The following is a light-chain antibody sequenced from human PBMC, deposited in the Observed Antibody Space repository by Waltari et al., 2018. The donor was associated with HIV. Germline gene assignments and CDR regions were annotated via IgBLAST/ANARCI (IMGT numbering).Light chain of an antibody. CDR2: SAS. J-gene: IGKJ1*01. CDR1: QPINNN. Sequence: EILMTHSPDGIYVSGGQRAILSCRASQPINNNLAWYQQRRCQGLRLLISSASTRATGIPARFSGSGSGTDFTLTINGLQTEDFGIYYCQQYNNGWTFGRGTKVEI. CDR3: QQYNNGWT. V-gene: IGKV3-15*01.